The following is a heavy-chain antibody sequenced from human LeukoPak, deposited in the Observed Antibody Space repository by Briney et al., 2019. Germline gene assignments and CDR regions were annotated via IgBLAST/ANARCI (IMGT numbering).Heavy chain of an antibody. CDR2: IYYSGST. J-gene: IGHJ3*02. Sequence: SETLSLTCTVSGGSISSYYWSWIRQPPGKGLEWIGYIYYSGSTNYNPSLKSRVTISVDTSKNQFSLKLSSVTAADTAAYYCARGDSGGDAFDIWGQGTMVTVSS. D-gene: IGHD2-21*02. CDR3: ARGDSGGDAFDI. V-gene: IGHV4-59*01. CDR1: GGSISSYY.